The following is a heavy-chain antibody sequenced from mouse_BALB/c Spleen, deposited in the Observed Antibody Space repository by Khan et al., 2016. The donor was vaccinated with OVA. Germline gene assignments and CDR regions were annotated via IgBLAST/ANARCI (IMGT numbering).Heavy chain of an antibody. CDR1: GYSFTNYY. CDR3: ARGYDCFAY. D-gene: IGHD2-14*01. CDR2: VNPNTGNT. Sequence: VQLQQSGPDLVKPGASVKMSCKASGYSFTNYYVNWVKQSHGKSLECIGRVNPNTGNTNYNQKFKGKAIFIVDTSSSTAYMELRGLTSEESAVYYCARGYDCFAYWCQGTLVTVSA. J-gene: IGHJ3*01. V-gene: IGHV1-26*01.